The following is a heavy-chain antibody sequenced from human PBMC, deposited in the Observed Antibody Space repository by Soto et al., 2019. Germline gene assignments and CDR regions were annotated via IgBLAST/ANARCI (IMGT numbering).Heavy chain of an antibody. J-gene: IGHJ4*02. V-gene: IGHV3-30*18. CDR2: ISYDGSNK. CDR3: AKANLLEWLSIDY. Sequence: PGWSLRLSCAASGFTFSSYGMHWVRQAPGKGLEWVAVISYDGSNKYYADSVKGRFTISRDNSKNTLYLQMNSLRAEDTAVYYCAKANLLEWLSIDYWGQGTLVTVS. CDR1: GFTFSSYG. D-gene: IGHD3-3*01.